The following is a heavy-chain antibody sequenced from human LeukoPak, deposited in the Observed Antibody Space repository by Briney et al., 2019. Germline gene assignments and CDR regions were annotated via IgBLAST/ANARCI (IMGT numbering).Heavy chain of an antibody. CDR2: IHSFDSDT. CDR3: ARPSGVVQGPILTVEAVDI. CDR1: GYTFTDYW. J-gene: IGHJ3*02. Sequence: GESLKIPCQGSGYTFTDYWMAWVRQQPGQGLEWMGIIHSFDSDTRYSPSFQGQVTISADKSTNTAYLQWTSLRASDTAVYFCARPSGVVQGPILTVEAVDIWGHGTSVTVSS. D-gene: IGHD3-10*01. V-gene: IGHV5-51*01.